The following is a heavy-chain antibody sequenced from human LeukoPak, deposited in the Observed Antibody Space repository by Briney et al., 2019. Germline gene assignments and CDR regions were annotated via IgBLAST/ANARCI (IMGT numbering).Heavy chain of an antibody. CDR3: ARRMAVLVDDAFDI. Sequence: PGGSLRLSCAASGFTFSSYEMNWVRQAPGKGLEWVSYISSSGSTIYYADSVKGRFTISRDNAKNSLYLQMNSLRAEDTAVYYCARRMAVLVDDAFDIWGQGTMVTVSS. J-gene: IGHJ3*02. CDR2: ISSSGSTI. V-gene: IGHV3-48*03. D-gene: IGHD2-8*02. CDR1: GFTFSSYE.